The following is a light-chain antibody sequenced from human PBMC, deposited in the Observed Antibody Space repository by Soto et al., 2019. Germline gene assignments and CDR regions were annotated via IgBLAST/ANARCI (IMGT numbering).Light chain of an antibody. CDR1: SSDVGANIF. J-gene: IGLJ1*01. CDR2: TVS. Sequence: QSVLTQPASVSGSPGQSITISCTGTSSDVGANIFVSWYQQHPGKVPKLMIYTVSSRPSGVSQRFSGSKSGNTASLTISGLQAEDEADYYCSSYAGSSTPYVFGTGTKVTVL. V-gene: IGLV2-14*01. CDR3: SSYAGSSTPYV.